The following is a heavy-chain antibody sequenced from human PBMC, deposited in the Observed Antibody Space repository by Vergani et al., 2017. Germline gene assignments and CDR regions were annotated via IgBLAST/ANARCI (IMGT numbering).Heavy chain of an antibody. CDR3: ARAHSGGWFDP. J-gene: IGHJ5*02. D-gene: IGHD3-10*01. CDR2: IYYSGST. V-gene: IGHV4-59*01. Sequence: QVQLQESGPGLVKPSETLSLTCTVSGGSISSYYWSWIRQPPGKGLEWIGYIYYSGSTNYNPSLKSRVTISVDTSKNQFSLKLSSVTAADTAVYYCARAHSGGWFDPWCQGTLVTVSS. CDR1: GGSISSYY.